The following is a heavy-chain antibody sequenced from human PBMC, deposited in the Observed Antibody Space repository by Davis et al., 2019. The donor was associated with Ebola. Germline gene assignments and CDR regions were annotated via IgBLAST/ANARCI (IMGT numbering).Heavy chain of an antibody. CDR2: IDPSDSYT. D-gene: IGHD2-2*02. CDR1: GYSFTSYW. CDR3: AERSTAIRNYGMDV. J-gene: IGHJ6*02. Sequence: GESLKISCKGSGYSFTSYWISWVRQMPGKGLEWMGRIDPSDSYTNYSASFQGHVTISADKSISTAYLQWSSLKASDTAIYYCAERSTAIRNYGMDVWSQGTTVTVSS. V-gene: IGHV5-10-1*01.